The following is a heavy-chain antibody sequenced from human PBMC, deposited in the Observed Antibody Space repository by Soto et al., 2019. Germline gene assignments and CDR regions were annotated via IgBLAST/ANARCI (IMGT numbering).Heavy chain of an antibody. CDR3: ARHGPYYYDSSGQSFGIGPEYCQH. D-gene: IGHD3-22*01. V-gene: IGHV4-39*01. CDR1: GGSISSSSYY. Sequence: SETLSLTCTVSGGSISSSSYYWGWIRQPPGKGLEWIGSIYYSGSTYYNPSLKSRVTISVDTSKNQFSLKLSSVTAADTAVYYCARHGPYYYDSSGQSFGIGPEYCQHWGQGTLVTVS. J-gene: IGHJ1*01. CDR2: IYYSGST.